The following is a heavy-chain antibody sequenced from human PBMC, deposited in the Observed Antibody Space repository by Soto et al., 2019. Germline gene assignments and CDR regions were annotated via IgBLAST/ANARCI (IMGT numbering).Heavy chain of an antibody. CDR1: GGSISSGGYS. CDR3: ARVPGP. D-gene: IGHD3-10*01. Sequence: QLQLQESGSGLVKPSQTLSLTCAVSGGSISSGGYSWSWIRQPPGKGLEWIGYIYHIGSTYYNPSLERRVTISVDRSITQFSLKLSSLTAADTAVYYCARVPGPWGQGTLVTVSS. CDR2: IYHIGST. V-gene: IGHV4-30-2*01. J-gene: IGHJ5*02.